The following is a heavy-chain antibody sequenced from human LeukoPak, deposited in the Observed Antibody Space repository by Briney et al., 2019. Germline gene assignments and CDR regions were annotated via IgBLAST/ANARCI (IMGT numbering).Heavy chain of an antibody. CDR1: GGSFSGYY. CDR2: INHSGST. V-gene: IGHV4-34*01. CDR3: ASPGHCSGGSCYHSFDY. J-gene: IGHJ4*02. D-gene: IGHD2-15*01. Sequence: KASETLSLTCAVYGGSFSGYYWSWIRQPPGKGLEWIGEINHSGSTNYNPPLKSRVTISVDTSKNQFSLKLSSVTAADTAVYYCASPGHCSGGSCYHSFDYWGQGTLVTVSS.